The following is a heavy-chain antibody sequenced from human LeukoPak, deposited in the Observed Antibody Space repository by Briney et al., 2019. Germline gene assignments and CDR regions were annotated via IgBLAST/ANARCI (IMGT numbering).Heavy chain of an antibody. J-gene: IGHJ4*02. CDR2: INPNSGGT. V-gene: IGHV1-2*06. CDR1: GYTFTGYY. D-gene: IGHD3-10*01. Sequence: ASVKVSCKASGYTFTGYYMRWVRQAPGQGLEWMGRINPNSGGTNYAQKFQGRVTMTRDTSISTAYMELSRLRSDDTAVYYCARDRFGEFNFDYWGQGTLVTASS. CDR3: ARDRFGEFNFDY.